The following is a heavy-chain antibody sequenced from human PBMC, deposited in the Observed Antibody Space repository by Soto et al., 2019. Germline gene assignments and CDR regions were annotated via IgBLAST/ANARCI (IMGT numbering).Heavy chain of an antibody. V-gene: IGHV1-18*01. D-gene: IGHD2-21*01. Sequence: QVPLVQSGAEVKKPGASVKVSCKASGYTFTSYGISWVRQAPGQGLEWMGWISAYNGNTNYAQKLQGRVTMTTDTSPSTAYMELMSLRSDATAVYYCARDLSRLSQSADYWGQGTLVTVSS. J-gene: IGHJ4*02. CDR2: ISAYNGNT. CDR3: ARDLSRLSQSADY. CDR1: GYTFTSYG.